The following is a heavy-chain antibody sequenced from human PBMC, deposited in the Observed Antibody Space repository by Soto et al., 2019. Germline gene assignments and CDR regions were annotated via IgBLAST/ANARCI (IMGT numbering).Heavy chain of an antibody. D-gene: IGHD6-6*01. CDR1: GYTFTSYG. V-gene: IGHV1-18*01. CDR3: ASHYPSSSPGFYGMDV. J-gene: IGHJ6*02. CDR2: ISAYNGNT. Sequence: ASVKVSCKASGYTFTSYGISWVRQAPGQGLEWMGWISAYNGNTNYAQKLQGRVTMTTDTSTSTAYMELRSLRSDDTAVYYCASHYPSSSPGFYGMDVWGQGTTVTVSS.